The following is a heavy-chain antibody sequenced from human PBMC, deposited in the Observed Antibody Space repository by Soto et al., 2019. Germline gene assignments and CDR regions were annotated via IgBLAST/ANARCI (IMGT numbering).Heavy chain of an antibody. J-gene: IGHJ6*02. D-gene: IGHD3-3*01. V-gene: IGHV1-69*13. CDR2: IIPIFGTA. Sequence: ASVKVSCKASGGTFSSYAISWVRQAPGQGLEWMGGIIPIFGTANYAQKFQGRVTITADESTSTAYMELSSLRSEDTAVYYCARHYDFWSGYHPLNYYYYGMDVWGQGTTVTVSS. CDR1: GGTFSSYA. CDR3: ARHYDFWSGYHPLNYYYYGMDV.